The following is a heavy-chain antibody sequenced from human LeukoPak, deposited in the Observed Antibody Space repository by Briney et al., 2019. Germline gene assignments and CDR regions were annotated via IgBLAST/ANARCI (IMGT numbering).Heavy chain of an antibody. Sequence: GGSLRLSCAASRFTFSSYWMSWVRQAPGKGLEWVANIKQDGSEKYYVDSVKGRFTISRDNAKNSLYLQMNSLRAEDTAVYYCARALRDFWSGYSSYYYYYMDVWGKGTTVTVSS. D-gene: IGHD3-3*01. J-gene: IGHJ6*03. V-gene: IGHV3-7*01. CDR3: ARALRDFWSGYSSYYYYYMDV. CDR1: RFTFSSYW. CDR2: IKQDGSEK.